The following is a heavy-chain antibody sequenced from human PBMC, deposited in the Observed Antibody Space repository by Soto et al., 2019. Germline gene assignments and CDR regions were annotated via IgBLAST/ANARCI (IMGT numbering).Heavy chain of an antibody. V-gene: IGHV4-59*01. J-gene: IGHJ6*02. CDR3: ARAEGYCSGGSCYSWDYYYGMDV. D-gene: IGHD2-15*01. CDR2: IYYSGST. Sequence: SETLSLTCTVSGGSISSYYWSWIRQPPGKGLEWIGYIYYSGSTNYNPSLKSRVTISVDTSKNQFSLKLSSVTAADTAVYYCARAEGYCSGGSCYSWDYYYGMDVWGQGTTVTV. CDR1: GGSISSYY.